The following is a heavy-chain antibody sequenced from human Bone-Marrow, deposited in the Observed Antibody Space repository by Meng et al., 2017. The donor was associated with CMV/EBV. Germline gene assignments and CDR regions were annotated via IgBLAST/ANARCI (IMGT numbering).Heavy chain of an antibody. CDR3: AAGHAEQLAAFDI. D-gene: IGHD6-13*01. V-gene: IGHV1-69*02. CDR1: GGTFSSYT. Sequence: SVKVSCKASGGTFSSYTISWVRQAPGQGLEWMGRIIPILGIANYAQKFQGRVTMTADKSTSTAYMELSSLRSEDTAVYYCAAGHAEQLAAFDIWGQGTRVTGSS. J-gene: IGHJ3*02. CDR2: IIPILGIA.